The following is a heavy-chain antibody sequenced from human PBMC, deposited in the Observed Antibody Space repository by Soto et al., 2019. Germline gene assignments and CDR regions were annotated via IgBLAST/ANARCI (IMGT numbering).Heavy chain of an antibody. J-gene: IGHJ4*02. CDR2: INPSGTT. Sequence: QVTLQHWAAGLLKSSETLSPTCAAYGGPFIGYYWSGIRRPPGKGLNWLGEINPSGTTNYNPTLKSRVTISVDTSKNQFSLNLTSMTAADTAVYYCARGSVDYNFWSGYYSRFYYFDFWGQGTLVTVSS. V-gene: IGHV4-34*01. D-gene: IGHD3-3*01. CDR1: GGPFIGYY. CDR3: ARGSVDYNFWSGYYSRFYYFDF.